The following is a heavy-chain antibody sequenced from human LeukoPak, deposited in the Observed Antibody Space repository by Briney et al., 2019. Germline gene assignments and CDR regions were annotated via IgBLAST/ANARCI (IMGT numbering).Heavy chain of an antibody. J-gene: IGHJ4*02. Sequence: SETLSLTCAVSGGSISSSNWWNWVRQTPEKGLEWIGEIYHRGNTHYNPSLKSRVTISVDTSKNQFSLKLSSVTAADTAVYYCARDVRSGWFYYFDYWGQGTLVTVSS. CDR1: GGSISSSNW. V-gene: IGHV4-4*02. D-gene: IGHD6-19*01. CDR2: IYHRGNT. CDR3: ARDVRSGWFYYFDY.